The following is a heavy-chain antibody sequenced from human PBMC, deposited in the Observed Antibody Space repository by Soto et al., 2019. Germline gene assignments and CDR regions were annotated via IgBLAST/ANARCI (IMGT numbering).Heavy chain of an antibody. V-gene: IGHV3-7*03. J-gene: IGHJ6*02. Sequence: GRAVRVYCAASGFSFSSYWMSWVRQAPGKGLEWVANIKQDGSEKYYVDSVKGRFTISRDNAKNSLYPQMNSLRAEDTAVYYCAKDSYGSGTDYFYGMDVRGQGTTVT. D-gene: IGHD3-10*01. CDR1: GFSFSSYW. CDR3: AKDSYGSGTDYFYGMDV. CDR2: IKQDGSEK.